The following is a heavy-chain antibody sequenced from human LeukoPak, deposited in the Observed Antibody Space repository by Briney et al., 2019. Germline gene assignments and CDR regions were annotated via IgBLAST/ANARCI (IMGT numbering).Heavy chain of an antibody. V-gene: IGHV1-8*01. CDR1: GYTFTSYD. J-gene: IGHJ6*02. D-gene: IGHD3-3*01. CDR3: ARAKASDFWSGLYYYYYYGMDV. Sequence: ASVKVSCKASGYTFTSYDINWVRQATGQGLEWMGWMNPNSGNTGYAQKFQGRVTMTRNTSISTAYMELSSLRSEDTAVYYCARAKASDFWSGLYYYYYYGMDVWGQGTTVTVSS. CDR2: MNPNSGNT.